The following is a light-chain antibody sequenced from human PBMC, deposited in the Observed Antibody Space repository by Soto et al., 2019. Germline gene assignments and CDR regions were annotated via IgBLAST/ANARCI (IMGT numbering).Light chain of an antibody. CDR2: GAS. CDR3: QQYNRYPIT. CDR1: QSVRNNY. J-gene: IGKJ5*01. Sequence: EIVLTQAPGTLSLSPGERATLSCRASQSVRNNYLAWYQQKPGQAHRXXIYGASNRATGIPDRFSGSGYGTAVTITISRLEPDDFATYYGQQYNRYPITFGQGTRLEI. V-gene: IGKV3-20*01.